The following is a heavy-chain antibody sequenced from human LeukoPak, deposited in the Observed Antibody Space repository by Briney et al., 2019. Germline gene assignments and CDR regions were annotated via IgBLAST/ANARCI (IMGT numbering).Heavy chain of an antibody. J-gene: IGHJ4*02. CDR1: GGSISSSSYY. V-gene: IGHV4-39*01. CDR2: IYYSGST. D-gene: IGHD6-13*01. CDR3: ARGLSSIAAAEIDY. Sequence: SETLSLTCTVSGGSISSSSYYWGWIRQPPGKGLEWIGSIYYSGSTYYNPSLKSRVTISVDTSKNQFSLKLSSVTAADTAVYYCARGLSSIAAAEIDYWGQGTPVTVSS.